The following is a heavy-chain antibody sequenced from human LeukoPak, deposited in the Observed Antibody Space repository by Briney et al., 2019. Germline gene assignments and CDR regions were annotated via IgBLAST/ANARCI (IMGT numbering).Heavy chain of an antibody. CDR3: ARAAIGGGYIRPLYYFDY. V-gene: IGHV3-64*01. Sequence: GGSLRLSCAASGFTFSSYAMRWVRPAPRKGLGYVSAIIRNGGSTYYANSVKGRFTISRDNSKNTLYLQMGSLRAEDMAVYYCARAAIGGGYIRPLYYFDYWGQGTLVTVSS. J-gene: IGHJ4*02. D-gene: IGHD5-12*01. CDR1: GFTFSSYA. CDR2: IIRNGGST.